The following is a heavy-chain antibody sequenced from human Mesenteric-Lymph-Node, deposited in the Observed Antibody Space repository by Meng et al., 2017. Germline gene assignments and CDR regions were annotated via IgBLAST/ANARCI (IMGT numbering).Heavy chain of an antibody. CDR2: IYTSGST. CDR1: GGSISSYY. V-gene: IGHV4-4*07. CDR3: ARLTYYDSTGYFDS. D-gene: IGHD3-22*01. Sequence: SETLSLTCTVSGGSISSYYWSWIRQPAGKGLEWIGRIYTSGSTNYNPSLKSRVTMSVDTSKNQFSLKLSSVTAADTAVYYCARLTYYDSTGYFDSWGQGTLVTVSS. J-gene: IGHJ4*02.